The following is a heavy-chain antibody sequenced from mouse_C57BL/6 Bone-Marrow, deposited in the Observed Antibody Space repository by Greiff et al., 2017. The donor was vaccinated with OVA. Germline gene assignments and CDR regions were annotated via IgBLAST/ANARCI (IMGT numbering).Heavy chain of an antibody. CDR1: GFTFSSYA. V-gene: IGHV5-9-1*02. J-gene: IGHJ4*01. CDR3: TRDGYYAMDD. CDR2: ISSGGDYI. Sequence: EVKLVESGEGLVKPGGSLKLSCAASGFTFSSYAMSWVRQTPEKRLEWVAYISSGGDYIYYADTVKGRFTISRDNARNTLYLQRSSLKAEDAAMYYCTRDGYYAMDDWGQGTSVTVSS. D-gene: IGHD2-3*01.